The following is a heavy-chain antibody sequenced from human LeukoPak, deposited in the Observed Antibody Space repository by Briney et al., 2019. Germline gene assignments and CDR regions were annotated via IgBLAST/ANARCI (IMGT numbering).Heavy chain of an antibody. V-gene: IGHV1-8*02. CDR2: MNPNSGNT. CDR3: ARVGGSGYHYYYYGMDV. J-gene: IGHJ6*02. CDR1: GYTFTGYY. Sequence: ASVKVSCKASGYTFTGYYMHWVRQAPGQGLEWMGWMNPNSGNTGYAQKFQGRVTMTRNTSISTAYMELSSLRSEDTAVYYCARVGGSGYHYYYYGMDVWGQGTTVTVSS. D-gene: IGHD5-12*01.